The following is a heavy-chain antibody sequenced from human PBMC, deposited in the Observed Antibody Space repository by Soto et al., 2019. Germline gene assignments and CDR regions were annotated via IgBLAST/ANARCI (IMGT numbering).Heavy chain of an antibody. CDR3: SRYNRRSF. CDR1: GFTFTYAW. J-gene: IGHJ1*01. V-gene: IGHV3-15*07. D-gene: IGHD1-20*01. CDR2: IKSQVDGGAT. Sequence: GGSLRLSCAASGFTFTYAWMNWFRQAPGKGLEWVGRIKSQVDGGATDYAAPVQGRFIISRDDSKNTLYLQMNSLKTEDTAVYYCSRYNRRSFWGQGAQVTVAS.